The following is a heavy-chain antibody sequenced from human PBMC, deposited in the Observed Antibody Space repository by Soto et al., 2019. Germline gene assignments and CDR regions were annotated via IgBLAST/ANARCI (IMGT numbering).Heavy chain of an antibody. Sequence: GGSLRLSCAASGFPFSGYAMSWVRQAPGKGLEWVSAISGSGGSTYYADSVKGRFTISRDNSKNTLYLQMNSLRAEDTAVYYCAKHFWGSAAAANFDYWGQGTLVTVSS. V-gene: IGHV3-23*01. J-gene: IGHJ4*02. CDR2: ISGSGGST. CDR1: GFPFSGYA. D-gene: IGHD3-3*02. CDR3: AKHFWGSAAAANFDY.